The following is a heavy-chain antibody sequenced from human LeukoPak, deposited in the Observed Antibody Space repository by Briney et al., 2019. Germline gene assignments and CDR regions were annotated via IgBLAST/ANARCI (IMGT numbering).Heavy chain of an antibody. D-gene: IGHD3-9*01. J-gene: IGHJ2*01. CDR2: IWYDGSNT. CDR3: TRGGELRSGWFDL. V-gene: IGHV3-33*01. Sequence: GGSLRLSCAASGFTFNSYGMHWVRQAPGKGLEWVAVIWYDGSNTYYADSVKGRFTISRDDSKNTLYLQMNSLRAEDTAVYFCTRGGELRSGWFDLWGRGNLVSVSS. CDR1: GFTFNSYG.